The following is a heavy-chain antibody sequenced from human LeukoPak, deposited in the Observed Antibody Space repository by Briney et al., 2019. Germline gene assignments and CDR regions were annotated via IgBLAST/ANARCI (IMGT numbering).Heavy chain of an antibody. CDR3: ARHRTRDGSTSFDY. D-gene: IGHD5-24*01. CDR2: IYYSGNT. J-gene: IGHJ4*02. CDR1: GGSISSSSYY. V-gene: IGHV4-39*01. Sequence: PSETLSLTCTVSGGSISSSSYYWSWVRQPPGKGLEWIGSIYYSGNTYYNPSLKSRVTISVDTSKNQFSLKLSSVTAADTAVYYCARHRTRDGSTSFDYWGQGTLVTVSS.